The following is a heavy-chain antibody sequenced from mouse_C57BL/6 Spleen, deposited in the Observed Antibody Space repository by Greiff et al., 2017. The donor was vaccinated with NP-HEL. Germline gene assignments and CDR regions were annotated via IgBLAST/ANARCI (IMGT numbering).Heavy chain of an antibody. J-gene: IGHJ1*03. CDR2: IDPSDSET. V-gene: IGHV1-52*01. D-gene: IGHD1-1*01. Sequence: PIQGLEWIGNIDPSDSETHYNQKFKDKATLTVDKSSSTAYMQLSSLTSEDSAVYYCARYGYGSSYREYFDVWGTGTTVTVSS. CDR3: ARYGYGSSYREYFDV.